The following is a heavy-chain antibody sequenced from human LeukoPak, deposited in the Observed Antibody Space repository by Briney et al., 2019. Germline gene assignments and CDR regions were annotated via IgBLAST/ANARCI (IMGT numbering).Heavy chain of an antibody. V-gene: IGHV4-39*01. CDR1: GGSISSSSYY. CDR3: ARQSGSSSGLDY. Sequence: SETLSLTCTVSGGSISSSSYYWGWIRQPPGKGLEWIGSIYYSGSTYYNPSLKSRVTISVDTSKNQFSLKLSSVTAADTAVYYCARQSGSSSGLDYWGRGTLVTVSS. J-gene: IGHJ4*02. D-gene: IGHD6-6*01. CDR2: IYYSGST.